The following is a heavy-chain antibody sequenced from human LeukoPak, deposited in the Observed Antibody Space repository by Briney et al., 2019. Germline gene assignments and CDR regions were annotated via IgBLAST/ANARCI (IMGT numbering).Heavy chain of an antibody. CDR3: AREVIEDWFDP. J-gene: IGHJ5*02. CDR1: GGSISSGAYY. CDR2: IYYSGSI. Sequence: SQTLSLTCTVSGGSISSGAYYWNWIRQHPGKGLEWIGYIYYSGSIYYNPSLKSRVTMSVDTSKNQFSLKLSSVTAADTAVYYCAREVIEDWFDPWGQGTLVTVSS. V-gene: IGHV4-31*03. D-gene: IGHD2/OR15-2a*01.